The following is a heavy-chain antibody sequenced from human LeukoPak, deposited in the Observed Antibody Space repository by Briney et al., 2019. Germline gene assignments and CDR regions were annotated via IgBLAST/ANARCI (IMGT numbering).Heavy chain of an antibody. CDR2: ISYDGNNK. CDR3: AKDRGGPGAYYFDY. D-gene: IGHD2-15*01. CDR1: RFNFRNYG. J-gene: IGHJ4*02. Sequence: GSLRLSCVASRFNFRNYGMHWVRQAPGKGLEWVAVISYDGNNKYYADSVKGRFTVSRDKNTLYLQLNSLRPEGTAVYYCAKDRGGPGAYYFDYWGQGTLVTVSS. V-gene: IGHV3-30*18.